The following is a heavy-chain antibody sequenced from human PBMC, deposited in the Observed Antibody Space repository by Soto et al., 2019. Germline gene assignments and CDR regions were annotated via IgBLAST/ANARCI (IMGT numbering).Heavy chain of an antibody. D-gene: IGHD6-13*01. CDR1: GGSVCSSNW. V-gene: IGHV4-4*02. J-gene: IGHJ6*02. CDR2: INHSGST. Sequence: SETPSLSCAVSGGSVCSSNWWGWVRQPPGKGLEWIGEINHSGSTNYNPSLKSRVTISVDTSKNQFSLKLSSVTAADTAVYYCARVVWSSRGGMDVWGQGTTVTVSS. CDR3: ARVVWSSRGGMDV.